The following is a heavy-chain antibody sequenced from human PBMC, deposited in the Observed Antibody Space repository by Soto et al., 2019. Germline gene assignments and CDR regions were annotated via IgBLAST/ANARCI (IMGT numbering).Heavy chain of an antibody. V-gene: IGHV4-31*03. CDR2: IHYSGSS. D-gene: IGHD3-16*02. CDR3: ARGGYGIVVFDY. CDR1: GGSINSGGYY. Sequence: QVQLQESGPGLVKPSQTLSLTCTVSGGSINSGGYYWHWIRQHPEKGLEWIGYIHYSGSSYYNPSFKSRITLSIDTSKNQFSLQLSSVTAADTAVYYCARGGYGIVVFDYWGQGTLATVSS. J-gene: IGHJ4*02.